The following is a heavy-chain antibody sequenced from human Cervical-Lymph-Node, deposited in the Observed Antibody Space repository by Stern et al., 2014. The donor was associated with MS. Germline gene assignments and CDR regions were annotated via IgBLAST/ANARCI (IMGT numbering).Heavy chain of an antibody. CDR1: GFTFSSSG. D-gene: IGHD4-23*01. Sequence: VQLVESGGGVVQPGRSLRLSCAASGFTFSSSGMHWVRQAPGKGLEWLASIWYDGSNRYDADSVKGRFTISRDNSKNTLYLQMNSLRAEDTAVYYCAREGGNTAEYFQHWGQGTLVTVSS. J-gene: IGHJ1*01. CDR3: AREGGNTAEYFQH. V-gene: IGHV3-33*01. CDR2: IWYDGSNR.